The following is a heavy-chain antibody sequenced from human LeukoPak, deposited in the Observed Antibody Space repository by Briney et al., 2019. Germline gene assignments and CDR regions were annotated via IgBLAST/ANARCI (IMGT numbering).Heavy chain of an antibody. CDR2: IYTSGST. V-gene: IGHV4-4*07. CDR3: ARDSGWYEHYFDY. D-gene: IGHD6-19*01. J-gene: IGHJ4*02. CDR1: GGSISSYY. Sequence: SETLSLTCSVSGGSISSYYWSWIRPPAGKGLEWIGRIYTSGSTNYNPSLKSRVTISVDTSKNQFSLKLSSVTAADTAVYYCARDSGWYEHYFDYWGQGTLVTVSS.